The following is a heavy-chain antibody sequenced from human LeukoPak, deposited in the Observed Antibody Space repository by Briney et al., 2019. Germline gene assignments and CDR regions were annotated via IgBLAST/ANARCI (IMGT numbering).Heavy chain of an antibody. Sequence: ASVKVSCKASGYTFTSYGISWVRQAPGQGLEWMGWISAYNGNTNYAQKFQGWVTMTRDTSISTAYMELSRLRSDDTAVYYCARAKEPRYCSGGSCYEGWRPSGGDAFDIWGQGTMVTVSS. J-gene: IGHJ3*02. V-gene: IGHV1-18*01. CDR3: ARAKEPRYCSGGSCYEGWRPSGGDAFDI. CDR1: GYTFTSYG. CDR2: ISAYNGNT. D-gene: IGHD2-15*01.